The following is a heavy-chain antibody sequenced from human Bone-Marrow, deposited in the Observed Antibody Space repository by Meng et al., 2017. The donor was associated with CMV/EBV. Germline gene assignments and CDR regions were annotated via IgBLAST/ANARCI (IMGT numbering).Heavy chain of an antibody. CDR2: ISGSGGST. CDR3: ASPSYCSSTSCYRNYYYGMDV. Sequence: YARSWVRQAPGKGLEWVSAISGSGGSTYYADSVKGRFTISRDNSKNTLYLQMNSLRAEDTAVYYCASPSYCSSTSCYRNYYYGMDVWGQGTTVTVSS. V-gene: IGHV3-23*01. CDR1: YA. J-gene: IGHJ6*02. D-gene: IGHD2-2*02.